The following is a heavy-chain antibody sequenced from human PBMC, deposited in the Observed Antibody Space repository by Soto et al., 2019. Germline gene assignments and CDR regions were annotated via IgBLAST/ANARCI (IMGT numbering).Heavy chain of an antibody. D-gene: IGHD6-19*01. J-gene: IGHJ4*02. Sequence: EVQLVASGGGLVQPEGSLRLSCAASGFTFSDNYMDWVRQAPGKGLEWVGSIKNKANSYTTEYAAPVKGTFIISRADSKNSVFLQMNRLKTDATAVYYCTRVRLGISRASADWGQGILVTVS. V-gene: IGHV3-72*01. CDR3: TRVRLGISRASAD. CDR2: IKNKANSYTT. CDR1: GFTFSDNY.